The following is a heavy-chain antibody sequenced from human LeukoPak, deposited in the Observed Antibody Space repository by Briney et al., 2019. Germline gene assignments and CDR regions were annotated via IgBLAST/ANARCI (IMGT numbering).Heavy chain of an antibody. D-gene: IGHD4-17*01. Sequence: PSETLSLTRTVSGGSISSSSYYWGWIRQPPGKGLEWIGSIYYSGSTYYNPSLKSRVTISVDTSKNQFSLKLSSVTAADTAVYYCARYDYGPFFFDYWGQGTLVTVSS. CDR3: ARYDYGPFFFDY. CDR1: GGSISSSSYY. J-gene: IGHJ4*02. CDR2: IYYSGST. V-gene: IGHV4-39*01.